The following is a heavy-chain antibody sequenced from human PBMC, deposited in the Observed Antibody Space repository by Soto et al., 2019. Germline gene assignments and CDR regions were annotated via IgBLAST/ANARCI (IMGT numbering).Heavy chain of an antibody. D-gene: IGHD6-19*01. CDR3: ARALDRYSSGWYGYFDY. J-gene: IGHJ4*02. Sequence: ASVKVSCKASGYTFTSYYMHWVRQAPGQGLEWMGIINPSGGSTSYAQKFQGRVTMTRDTSTSTVYMELSSLRSEDTAVYYCARALDRYSSGWYGYFDYWGQGTLVTVSS. CDR1: GYTFTSYY. V-gene: IGHV1-46*01. CDR2: INPSGGST.